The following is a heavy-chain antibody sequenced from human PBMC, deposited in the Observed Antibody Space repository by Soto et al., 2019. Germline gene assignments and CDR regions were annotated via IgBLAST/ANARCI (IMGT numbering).Heavy chain of an antibody. J-gene: IGHJ5*02. CDR1: GYTFTSYG. D-gene: IGHD3-22*01. V-gene: IGHV1-18*01. CDR2: ISAYNGNT. Sequence: ASVKVSCKASGYTFTSYGISWVRQAPGQGLEWMGWISAYNGNTNYAQKLQGRVTMTTDTSTSTAYMELRSLRSDDTAVYYCARISYYDIRLGCFDTWGQGTLVTVSS. CDR3: ARISYYDIRLGCFDT.